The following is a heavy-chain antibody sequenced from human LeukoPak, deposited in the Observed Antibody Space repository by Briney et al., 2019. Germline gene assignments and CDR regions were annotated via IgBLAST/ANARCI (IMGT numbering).Heavy chain of an antibody. V-gene: IGHV5-51*01. CDR2: IYPDDSDT. Sequence: GESLKISCKGSGYRFNAYWIAWVRQMPGKGLEWMGIIYPDDSDTRYSPSFQGQVTISADKSVRTAYLQWSSLKASDTAMYYCARPSNYSGSGTYYMGYWGQGTLVTVSS. CDR1: GYRFNAYW. CDR3: ARPSNYSGSGTYYMGY. D-gene: IGHD3-10*01. J-gene: IGHJ4*02.